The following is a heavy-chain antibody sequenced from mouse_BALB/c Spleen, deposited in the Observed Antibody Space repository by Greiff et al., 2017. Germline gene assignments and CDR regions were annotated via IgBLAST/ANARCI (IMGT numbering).Heavy chain of an antibody. CDR3: AFYYEDFQFAY. Sequence: EVQLQQSGAELVKPGASVKLSCTASGFNIKDTYMHWVKQRPEQGLEWIGRIDPANGNTKYDPKFQGKATITADTSSNTAYLQLSSLTSEDTAVYYCAFYYEDFQFAYWGQGTLVTVSA. CDR2: IDPANGNT. J-gene: IGHJ3*01. D-gene: IGHD1-1*02. V-gene: IGHV14-3*02. CDR1: GFNIKDTY.